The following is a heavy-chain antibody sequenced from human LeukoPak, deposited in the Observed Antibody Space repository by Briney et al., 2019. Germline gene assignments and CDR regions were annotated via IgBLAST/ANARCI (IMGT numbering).Heavy chain of an antibody. V-gene: IGHV3-23*01. Sequence: GGSLRLSCAASGFTFSSYVMSWVRQAPGKGLEWVSAIRSSGGTTYYADSVKGRFTISRDNSKNTLYLQMNSLRAEDTAVYYCAKNFYGDYNVFFDYWGQGTLVSVSS. J-gene: IGHJ4*02. CDR3: AKNFYGDYNVFFDY. CDR2: IRSSGGTT. CDR1: GFTFSSYV. D-gene: IGHD4-17*01.